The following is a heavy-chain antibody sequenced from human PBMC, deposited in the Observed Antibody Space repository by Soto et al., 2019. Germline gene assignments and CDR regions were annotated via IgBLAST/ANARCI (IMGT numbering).Heavy chain of an antibody. V-gene: IGHV3-15*01. J-gene: IGHJ4*02. CDR2: IKSKTDGGTT. Sequence: GGSLRLSCAASGFTFSNAWMSWVRQAPGKGLEWVGRIKSKTDGGTTDYAAPVKGRFTISRDDSKNTLYLQMNSLKTEDTAVYYCTTSPGYSSSWGKDWGQGTLVTVSS. CDR1: GFTFSNAW. D-gene: IGHD6-13*01. CDR3: TTSPGYSSSWGKD.